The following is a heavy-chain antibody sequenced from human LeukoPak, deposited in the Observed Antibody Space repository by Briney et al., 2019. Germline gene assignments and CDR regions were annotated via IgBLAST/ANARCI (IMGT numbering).Heavy chain of an antibody. CDR1: GYTFTSYD. D-gene: IGHD6-13*01. CDR3: ARGHSSSWYYDY. Sequence: ASVKVSCKASGYTFTSYDINWVRQATGQGLEWMGWMNPNSGNTGYAQKFQGRVTMTRNTSISTAYMELSSLRAEDTVVYYCARGHSSSWYYDYWGQGTLVTVSS. V-gene: IGHV1-8*01. J-gene: IGHJ4*02. CDR2: MNPNSGNT.